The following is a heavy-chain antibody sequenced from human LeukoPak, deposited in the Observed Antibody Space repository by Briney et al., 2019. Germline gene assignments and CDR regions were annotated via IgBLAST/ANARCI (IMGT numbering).Heavy chain of an antibody. CDR3: ARVYQYCSSTSCSSYRVWFDP. D-gene: IGHD2-2*01. J-gene: IGHJ5*02. Sequence: ASVKVSCKASGYTFTSYGISWVRQAPGQGLVWMGWISAYNGNTNYEQKLQGRVTVTTDTSTSTAYMELRSLRSDDTAVYYCARVYQYCSSTSCSSYRVWFDPWGQGTLVTVSS. V-gene: IGHV1-18*01. CDR1: GYTFTSYG. CDR2: ISAYNGNT.